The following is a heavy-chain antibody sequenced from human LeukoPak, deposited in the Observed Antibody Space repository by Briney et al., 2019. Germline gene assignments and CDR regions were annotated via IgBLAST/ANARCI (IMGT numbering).Heavy chain of an antibody. CDR2: MNPNSGVT. J-gene: IGHJ4*02. CDR3: ARGCDIPAAGIWGFDY. Sequence: AASVKVSCKASGYTFIGYFMHWVRQAPGQGLEWMGWMNPNSGVTNYAQKFQGRVTMTRDTSISTAYMDLSGLSSDDTAVYYCARGCDIPAAGIWGFDYWGQGSLVTVSS. CDR1: GYTFIGYF. D-gene: IGHD6-13*01. V-gene: IGHV1-2*02.